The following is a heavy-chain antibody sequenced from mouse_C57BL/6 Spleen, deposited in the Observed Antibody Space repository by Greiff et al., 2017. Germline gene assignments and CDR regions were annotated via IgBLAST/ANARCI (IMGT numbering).Heavy chain of an antibody. CDR1: GYAFTNYL. CDR3: ARSGVTSWFAY. J-gene: IGHJ3*01. CDR2: INPGSGGT. Sequence: QVQLKESGAELVRPGTSVKVSCKASGYAFTNYLIEWVKQRPGQGLEWIGVINPGSGGTTYTEKFKGKATLTADKSSSTAYMQLSSLTSEDSAVYFCARSGVTSWFAYWGQGTLVTVSA. V-gene: IGHV1-54*01. D-gene: IGHD2-1*01.